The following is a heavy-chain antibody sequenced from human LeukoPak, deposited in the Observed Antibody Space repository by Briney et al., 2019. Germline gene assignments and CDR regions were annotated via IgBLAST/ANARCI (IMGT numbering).Heavy chain of an antibody. D-gene: IGHD6-13*01. CDR3: AGGGIAAAGTNDY. J-gene: IGHJ4*02. CDR2: INHSGST. V-gene: IGHV4-34*01. CDR1: GGSFSGYY. Sequence: PSETLSLTCAVYGGSFSGYYWSWIRQPPGKGLEWIGEINHSGSTNYNPSLKSRVTISVDTSKNQFSLKLSSVTAADTAVYYCAGGGIAAAGTNDYWGQGTLVTVSS.